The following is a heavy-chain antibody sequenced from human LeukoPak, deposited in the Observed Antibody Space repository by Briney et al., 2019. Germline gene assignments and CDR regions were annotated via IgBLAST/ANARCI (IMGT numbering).Heavy chain of an antibody. CDR1: GGSFSGYY. CDR3: ARGRVTMVRGVFPYFDY. Sequence: PSETLSLTCAVYGGSFSGYYWSWIRQPPGKGLEWIGEINHSGSTNYNPSLKSRVTISVDTSKNQFSLKLSSVTAADTAVYYCARGRVTMVRGVFPYFDYWGQGTLVTVSS. V-gene: IGHV4-34*01. D-gene: IGHD3-10*01. CDR2: INHSGST. J-gene: IGHJ4*02.